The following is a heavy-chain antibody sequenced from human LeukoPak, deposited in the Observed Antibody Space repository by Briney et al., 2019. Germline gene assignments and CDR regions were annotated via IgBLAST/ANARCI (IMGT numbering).Heavy chain of an antibody. CDR3: ARSRTDSGFLFDY. Sequence: ASVKVSCKASGYIFTDYYIHWVRQAPGQGLEWMGWLNPNTGVTKYAEKFQGRVTMTRETSITTAYMEVTRLRSDDTAVYYCARSRTDSGFLFDYWGQGTLVTVSS. J-gene: IGHJ4*02. CDR2: LNPNTGVT. D-gene: IGHD2/OR15-2a*01. CDR1: GYIFTDYY. V-gene: IGHV1-2*02.